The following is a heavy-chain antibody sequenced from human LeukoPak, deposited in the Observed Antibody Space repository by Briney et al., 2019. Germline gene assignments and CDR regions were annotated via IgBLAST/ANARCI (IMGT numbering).Heavy chain of an antibody. CDR1: GFTFSSYA. Sequence: PGGSLRLSCAASGFTFSSYAMHWVRQAPGKGLEWVAVISYDGSNKYYADSVKGRFTISRDNSKNTLYLQMNSLRAEDTAVYYCARDLNPIITMLVVVSSGCFDYWGQGTLVTVSS. V-gene: IGHV3-30-3*01. J-gene: IGHJ4*02. D-gene: IGHD3-22*01. CDR2: ISYDGSNK. CDR3: ARDLNPIITMLVVVSSGCFDY.